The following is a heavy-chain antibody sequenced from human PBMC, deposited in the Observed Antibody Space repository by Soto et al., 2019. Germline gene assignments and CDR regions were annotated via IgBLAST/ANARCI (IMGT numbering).Heavy chain of an antibody. Sequence: QVQLLESGGGVVQPGRSLRLSCAASGFTFGRYGMHWVRQAPGKGLERVAVISYDGSNEYYVDSVKGRFTISRDNSKNTLYLQVSSLSGEDTAVYYCAYSSGPTYSNYHLDYCGQGALVTVSS. J-gene: IGHJ4*02. CDR2: ISYDGSNE. D-gene: IGHD4-4*01. CDR3: AYSSGPTYSNYHLDY. V-gene: IGHV3-30*03. CDR1: GFTFGRYG.